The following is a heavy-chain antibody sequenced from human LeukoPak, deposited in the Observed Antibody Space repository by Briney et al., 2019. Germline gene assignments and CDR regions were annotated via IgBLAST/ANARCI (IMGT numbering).Heavy chain of an antibody. CDR3: ARHLGELSLFREVFDY. CDR1: GGSFSGYY. CDR2: INHSGST. D-gene: IGHD3-16*02. V-gene: IGHV4-34*01. Sequence: PSETLSLTCAVYGGSFSGYYWSWIRQPPGKGLEWIGEINHSGSTNYNPSLKSRVTISVDTSKNQFSLKLSSVTAADTAVYYCARHLGELSLFREVFDYWGQGTLVTVSS. J-gene: IGHJ4*02.